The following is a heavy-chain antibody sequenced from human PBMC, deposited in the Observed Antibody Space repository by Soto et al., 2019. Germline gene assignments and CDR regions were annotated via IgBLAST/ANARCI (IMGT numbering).Heavy chain of an antibody. V-gene: IGHV1-69*13. J-gene: IGHJ4*02. CDR1: EGTFSSYA. Sequence: SVKVSCKASEGTFSSYAISWVRQAPGQGLEWMGGIIPIFGTANYAQKFQGRVTITADESTSTAYMELSSLRSEDTAVYYCAILQPIFGVVVAPFDYWGQGTLVTVSS. CDR3: AILQPIFGVVVAPFDY. CDR2: IIPIFGTA. D-gene: IGHD3-3*02.